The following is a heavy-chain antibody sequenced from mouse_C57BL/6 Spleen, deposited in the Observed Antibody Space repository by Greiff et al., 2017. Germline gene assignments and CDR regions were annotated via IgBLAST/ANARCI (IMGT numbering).Heavy chain of an antibody. V-gene: IGHV1-80*01. CDR1: GYAFSSYW. Sequence: QVQLKESGAELVQPGASVKISCKASGYAFSSYWMNWVKQRPGKGLEWIGQIYPGDGDTNYNGKFKGKATLTADKSSSTAYMQLSSLTSEDSAVYFCARNTMVTTGYFDYWGQGTTLTVSS. CDR3: ARNTMVTTGYFDY. J-gene: IGHJ2*01. CDR2: IYPGDGDT. D-gene: IGHD2-2*01.